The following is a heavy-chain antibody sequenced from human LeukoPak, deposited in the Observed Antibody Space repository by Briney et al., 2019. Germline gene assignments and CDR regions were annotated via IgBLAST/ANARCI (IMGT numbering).Heavy chain of an antibody. CDR2: MNPNSGNT. D-gene: IGHD3-3*01. V-gene: IGHV1-8*01. CDR1: GYTLTSYD. Sequence: ASVKVSCKASGYTLTSYDINWARQATGQGLEWMGWMNPNSGNTGYAQKFQGRVTMTRDTSTSTVYMELSSLRSEDTAVYYCARDLKNYDFWSGYELFYWGQGTLVTVSS. J-gene: IGHJ4*02. CDR3: ARDLKNYDFWSGYELFY.